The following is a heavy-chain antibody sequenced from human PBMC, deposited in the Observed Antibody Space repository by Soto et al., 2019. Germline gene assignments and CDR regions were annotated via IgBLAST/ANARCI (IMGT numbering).Heavy chain of an antibody. CDR2: IYSGGST. J-gene: IGHJ6*04. V-gene: IGHV3-66*01. Sequence: EVQLVESGGSLVQPGGSLSFACAASGFTVSNNYMSWVRQAPGKGLEWVSVIYSGGSTYYADSVKGRFTISRDNSKNTLYLQMNSLRAEDTAVNYCARDVGVWGRGTTVTVSS. CDR1: GFTVSNNY. CDR3: ARDVGV.